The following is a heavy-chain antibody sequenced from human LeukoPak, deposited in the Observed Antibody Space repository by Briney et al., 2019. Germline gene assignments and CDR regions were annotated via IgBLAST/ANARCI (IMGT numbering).Heavy chain of an antibody. D-gene: IGHD1-26*01. Sequence: SGPTLVNPTQTLTLTCSFSGFSLSTSGMSVSWIRQPSCNALEWLAPIAWDDDRYYSTSLKTRLTISQDTSKNQVIITMTNMDPVDTDTYFCARTGVGPMYARIDAFDIWGQGTMVTVSS. V-gene: IGHV2-70*01. CDR2: IAWDDDR. CDR1: GFSLSTSGMS. CDR3: ARTGVGPMYARIDAFDI. J-gene: IGHJ3*02.